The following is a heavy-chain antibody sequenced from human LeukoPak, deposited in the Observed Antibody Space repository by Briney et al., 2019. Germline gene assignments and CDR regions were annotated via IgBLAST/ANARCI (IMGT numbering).Heavy chain of an antibody. CDR1: GGSISSGDYY. CDR2: IYYSGST. CDR3: AREGYSSSWYEDDAFDI. D-gene: IGHD6-13*01. V-gene: IGHV4-30-4*01. J-gene: IGHJ3*02. Sequence: SGTLSLTCTVSGGSISSGDYYWSWIRQPPGKGLEWIGYIYYSGSTYYNPSLKSRVTISVDTSKNQFSLKLSSVTAADTAVYYCAREGYSSSWYEDDAFDIWGQGTMVTVSS.